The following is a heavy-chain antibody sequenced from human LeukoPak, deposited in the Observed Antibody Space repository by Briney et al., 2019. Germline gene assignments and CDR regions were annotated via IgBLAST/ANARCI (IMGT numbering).Heavy chain of an antibody. CDR2: IKQDGSEK. CDR1: GFTFSSYW. J-gene: IGHJ5*02. Sequence: GGSLRLSCAASGFTFSSYWMSWVRQAPGKGLEWVANIKQDGSEKYYVDSVKGRFTISRDNAKNSVYLQMNSLRAEDTAVYYCARGKSGSFRNWFDPWGQGTLVTVSS. V-gene: IGHV3-7*01. D-gene: IGHD1-26*01. CDR3: ARGKSGSFRNWFDP.